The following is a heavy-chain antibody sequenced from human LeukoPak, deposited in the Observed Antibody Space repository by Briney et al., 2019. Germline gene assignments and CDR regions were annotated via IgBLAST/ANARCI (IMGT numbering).Heavy chain of an antibody. D-gene: IGHD3-10*01. CDR2: INHSGST. V-gene: IGHV4-34*01. CDR3: ARGRYTMVRGVKAYYFDY. J-gene: IGHJ4*02. CDR1: GGSFSGYY. Sequence: PSETLSLTCAVYGGSFSGYYWSWIRQPPGKGLEWIGEINHSGSTNHNPSLKSRVTISVDTSKNQFSLKLSSVTAADTAVYYCARGRYTMVRGVKAYYFDYWGQGTLVTVSS.